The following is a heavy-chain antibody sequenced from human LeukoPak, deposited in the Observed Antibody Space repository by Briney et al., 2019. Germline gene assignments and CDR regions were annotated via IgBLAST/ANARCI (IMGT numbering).Heavy chain of an antibody. V-gene: IGHV3-23*01. CDR2: ISGSGGST. J-gene: IGHJ4*02. CDR1: GFTFSSYA. D-gene: IGHD6-19*01. Sequence: GGSLRLSCAASGFTFSSYAMSWVRQAPGKGLEWVSAISGSGGSTYYADSVKGRFTISRDNAKNTLFLQMNSLRSEDTAVYYCARIIVGSGWYDPIDYWGQGTLVTVSS. CDR3: ARIIVGSGWYDPIDY.